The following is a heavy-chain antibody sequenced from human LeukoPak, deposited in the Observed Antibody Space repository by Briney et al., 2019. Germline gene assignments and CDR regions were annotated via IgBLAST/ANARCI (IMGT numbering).Heavy chain of an antibody. CDR2: ISSSGSTI. CDR1: GFTFSSYE. D-gene: IGHD3-10*02. V-gene: IGHV3-48*03. CDR3: AELGITMIGGV. J-gene: IGHJ6*04. Sequence: GGSLRLSCAASGFTFSSYEMNWGRPAPGEGLEWVSYISSSGSTIYYADSVKGRFTISRDNAKNSLYLQMNSLRAEDTAVYYCAELGITMIGGVWGKGTTVTISS.